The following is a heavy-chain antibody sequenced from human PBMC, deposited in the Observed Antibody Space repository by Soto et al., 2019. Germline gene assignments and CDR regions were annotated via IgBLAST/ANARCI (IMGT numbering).Heavy chain of an antibody. CDR3: ARPREDGLYYFDY. CDR1: GFTFSTYG. V-gene: IGHV3-23*01. J-gene: IGHJ4*02. CDR2: FSASGRST. Sequence: EVQLLESGGGLVQPGGSLRLSCAASGFTFSTYGMGWVRQAPGKGLQWVSSFSASGRSTYYTDSVKGRFTISRDNSKNTLYLQMDSLRAEDTAVYYCARPREDGLYYFDYWGQGTQVSVSS.